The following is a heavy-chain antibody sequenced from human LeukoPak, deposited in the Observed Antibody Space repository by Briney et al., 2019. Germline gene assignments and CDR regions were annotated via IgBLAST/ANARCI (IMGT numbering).Heavy chain of an antibody. D-gene: IGHD2-2*01. V-gene: IGHV4-59*08. Sequence: PSETLSLTCAVSGGSINSHYWSWIRQPPGKGLEWIGDIYYKGNTNYNPSLKSRVTISVDTSKNHLSLKLTSVLAADTAISYSVSRDSTSWSYFTCCGQGRLVTVSP. CDR1: GGSINSHY. CDR2: IYYKGNT. CDR3: VSRDSTSWSYFTC. J-gene: IGHJ4*02.